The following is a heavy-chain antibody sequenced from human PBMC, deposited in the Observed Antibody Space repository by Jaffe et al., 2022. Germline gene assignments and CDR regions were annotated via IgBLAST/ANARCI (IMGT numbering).Heavy chain of an antibody. D-gene: IGHD3-16*01. Sequence: QVQLVQSGAEVKKPGASVKVSCKASGYTFTSYDINWVRQATGQGLEWMGWMNPNSGNTGYAQKFQGRVTMTRNTSISTAYMELSSLRSEDTAVYYCARTGSYYDYIWPSPPPRAGAFDIWGQGTMVTVSS. V-gene: IGHV1-8*01. CDR1: GYTFTSYD. CDR2: MNPNSGNT. CDR3: ARTGSYYDYIWPSPPPRAGAFDI. J-gene: IGHJ3*02.